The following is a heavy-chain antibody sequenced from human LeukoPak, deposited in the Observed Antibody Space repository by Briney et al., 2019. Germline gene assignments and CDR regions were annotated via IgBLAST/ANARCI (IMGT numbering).Heavy chain of an antibody. V-gene: IGHV4-59*01. CDR1: GGSISSYY. CDR3: AHYYDSNWFDP. J-gene: IGHJ5*02. D-gene: IGHD3-3*01. CDR2: IYYSGST. Sequence: SETLSLTCTVSGGSISSYYWSWIRQPPGKGLEWIGYIYYSGSTNYNPSLKSRVTISVDTSKNQFSLKLSSVTAADTAVYYCAHYYDSNWFDPWGQGTLVTVSS.